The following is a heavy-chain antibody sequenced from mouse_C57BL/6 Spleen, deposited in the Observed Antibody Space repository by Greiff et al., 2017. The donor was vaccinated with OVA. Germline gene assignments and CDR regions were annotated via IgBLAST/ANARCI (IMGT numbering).Heavy chain of an antibody. CDR2: IRNKANGYTT. CDR3: ARWGNYVSYFDY. V-gene: IGHV7-3*01. J-gene: IGHJ2*01. CDR1: GFTFTDYY. D-gene: IGHD2-1*01. Sequence: DVMLVESGGGLVQPGGSLSLSCAASGFTFTDYYMSWVRQPPGKALEWLGFIRNKANGYTTEYSASVKGRFTISRDNSQSILYLQMNALRAEDSATYYCARWGNYVSYFDYWGQGTTLTVSS.